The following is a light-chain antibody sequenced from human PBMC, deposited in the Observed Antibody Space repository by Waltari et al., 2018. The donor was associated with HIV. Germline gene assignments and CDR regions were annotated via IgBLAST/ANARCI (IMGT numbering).Light chain of an antibody. CDR3: QSYDSSLSGSV. Sequence: SVLTQPPSVSGAPGPRVTISCTGSSSNIGARFDVHWYQQLPGTAPKLLIYGNNNRPSGVPDRFSGSKSGTSASLAITGLRAEDEADYYCQSYDSSLSGSVFGGGTKLTVL. J-gene: IGLJ2*01. CDR1: SSNIGARFD. V-gene: IGLV1-40*01. CDR2: GNN.